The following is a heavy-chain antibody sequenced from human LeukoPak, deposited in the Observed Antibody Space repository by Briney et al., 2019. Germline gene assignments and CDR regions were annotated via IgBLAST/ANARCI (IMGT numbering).Heavy chain of an antibody. Sequence: KPGGSLRLSCAASGFTFSDYYMSWIRQAPGKGLEWVSYISSSGSTIYYANSVKGRFTISRDNAKNSLYLQMNSLRAEDTAVYYCARVRRLDYVFDYWGQGTLVTVSS. CDR3: ARVRRLDYVFDY. CDR2: ISSSGSTI. CDR1: GFTFSDYY. J-gene: IGHJ4*02. V-gene: IGHV3-11*01. D-gene: IGHD3-16*01.